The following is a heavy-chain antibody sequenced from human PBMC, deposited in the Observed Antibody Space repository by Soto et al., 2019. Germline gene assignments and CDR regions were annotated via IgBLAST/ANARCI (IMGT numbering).Heavy chain of an antibody. J-gene: IGHJ4*02. CDR1: GYTFTDYA. Sequence: QVQLVQSGAEVKKPGASVKVFCKASGYTFTDYAIHWVRHAPGQRLALMGWIAPGNGNTKYSQNFQGRVTTTRDTSATTAYMELSSLRSEDTAVYYCAKGSRMWTHDYWGQGTLVTVSS. CDR2: IAPGNGNT. V-gene: IGHV1-3*01. D-gene: IGHD5-18*01. CDR3: AKGSRMWTHDY.